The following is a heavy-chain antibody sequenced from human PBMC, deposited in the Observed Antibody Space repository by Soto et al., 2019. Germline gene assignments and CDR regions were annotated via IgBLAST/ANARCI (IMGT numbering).Heavy chain of an antibody. D-gene: IGHD6-13*01. J-gene: IGHJ4*02. CDR1: GASISNSAYY. CDR3: VTFDFSSTYYDH. V-gene: IGHV4-39*01. CDR2: ISYRGST. Sequence: SETLSLTCTDSGASISNSAYYWGCIRQPPGKGLEWIGTISYRGSTFYKPSLKSQVTISVDTIKNQFSLKLDSVTVADTAVYYCVTFDFSSTYYDHWGQGTLVTVSS.